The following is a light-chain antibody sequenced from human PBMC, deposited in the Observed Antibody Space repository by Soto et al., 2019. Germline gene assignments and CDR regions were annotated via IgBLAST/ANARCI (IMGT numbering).Light chain of an antibody. Sequence: DIPLTQSPSLLSASVGDRVALTCRAGQAISTFLDWYQQKPGEAPKPLIYAASTLNGGVPSRFSASGSGTEFTLTISSLQPDDFATYYCQRLKSYHLFGPGTKVDLK. CDR3: QRLKSYHL. V-gene: IGKV1-9*01. CDR1: QAISTF. CDR2: AAS. J-gene: IGKJ3*01.